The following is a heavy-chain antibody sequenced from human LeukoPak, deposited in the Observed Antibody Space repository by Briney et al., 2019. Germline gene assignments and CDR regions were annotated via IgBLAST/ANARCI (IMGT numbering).Heavy chain of an antibody. J-gene: IGHJ4*02. D-gene: IGHD4-23*01. Sequence: TPSETLSLTCTVSGDFITRSNYYWTWIRQPPGKGLEWIGEINHSGSTNYNPSLKSRVTISVDTSKNQFSLKLSSVTAADTAVYYCAGWSQLYGGNSLDYWGQGTLVTVSS. CDR1: GDFITRSNYY. V-gene: IGHV4-39*01. CDR3: AGWSQLYGGNSLDY. CDR2: INHSGST.